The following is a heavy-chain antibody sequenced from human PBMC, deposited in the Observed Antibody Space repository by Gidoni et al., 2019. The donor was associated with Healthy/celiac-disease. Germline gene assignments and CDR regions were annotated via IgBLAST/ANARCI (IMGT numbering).Heavy chain of an antibody. CDR1: GGSFSGYY. D-gene: IGHD6-13*01. CDR2: INHSGST. J-gene: IGHJ6*02. Sequence: QVQLQQWGAGLLKPSETLSLTCAVYGGSFSGYYWSWIRQPPGKGLEWIGEINHSGSTNYNPSLKSRVTISVDTSKNQFSLKLSSVTAADTAVYYCARGLAGTHYYYYYGMDDWGQGTTVTVSS. CDR3: ARGLAGTHYYYYYGMDD. V-gene: IGHV4-34*01.